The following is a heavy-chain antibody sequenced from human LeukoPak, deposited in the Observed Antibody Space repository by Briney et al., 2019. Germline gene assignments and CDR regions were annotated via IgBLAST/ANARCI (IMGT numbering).Heavy chain of an antibody. CDR1: GFTFSSYW. CDR3: ASVKWEIRAGYYYMDV. V-gene: IGHV4-39*07. CDR2: IFYGGNT. Sequence: GSLRLSCAASGFTFSSYWMTWVRQPPGKGLEWIGSIFYGGNTYYNPSLKSRVTISVDTSKNQFSLKLTSVTAADTAVYYCASVKWEIRAGYYYMDVWGKGTTVTVSS. D-gene: IGHD1-26*01. J-gene: IGHJ6*03.